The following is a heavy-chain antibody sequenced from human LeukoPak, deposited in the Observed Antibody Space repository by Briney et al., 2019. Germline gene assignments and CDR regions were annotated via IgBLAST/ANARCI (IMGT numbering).Heavy chain of an antibody. J-gene: IGHJ4*02. CDR3: AKVGVSNSWSHYFDD. Sequence: PGRSLRLSCAASGFTLSTYGMHWVRQAPGKGPEWVAVISYDGSNKYYADSVKGRFTISRDNSKNTLYLQMDSLRAEDTVVYYCAKVGVSNSWSHYFDDWGQGTLVTVSS. CDR1: GFTLSTYG. D-gene: IGHD6-13*01. CDR2: ISYDGSNK. V-gene: IGHV3-30*18.